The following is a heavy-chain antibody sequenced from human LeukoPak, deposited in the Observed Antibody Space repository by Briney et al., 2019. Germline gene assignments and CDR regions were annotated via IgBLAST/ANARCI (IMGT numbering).Heavy chain of an antibody. D-gene: IGHD6-13*01. V-gene: IGHV4-59*01. CDR1: GGSISSYY. J-gene: IGHJ2*01. Sequence: SETLSLTCTVSGGSISSYYWTWIRQPPGKGLEWIGYIDDSGSSNYNPSLESRVTISVDTSKNQFSLKLTSVTAADTAVYYCAREDPHSSSWYSPGWYFGLWGRGTLVTVSS. CDR3: AREDPHSSSWYSPGWYFGL. CDR2: IDDSGSS.